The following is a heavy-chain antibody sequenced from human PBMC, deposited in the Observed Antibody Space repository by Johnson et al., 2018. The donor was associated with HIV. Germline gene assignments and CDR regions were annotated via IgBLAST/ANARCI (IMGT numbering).Heavy chain of an antibody. D-gene: IGHD2-15*01. CDR2: ISYDGSNK. CDR3: ARVARHDGWWFDAFDM. J-gene: IGHJ3*02. Sequence: QMLLVESGGGVVQPGRSLRLSCAASGFTFSSYAMHWVRQAPGKGLEWVAVISYDGSNKYYADSVKGRFTISRDNSKNTLYLQMNSLRAEDTAVYYCARVARHDGWWFDAFDMWGQGTMVTVSS. V-gene: IGHV3-30*04. CDR1: GFTFSSYA.